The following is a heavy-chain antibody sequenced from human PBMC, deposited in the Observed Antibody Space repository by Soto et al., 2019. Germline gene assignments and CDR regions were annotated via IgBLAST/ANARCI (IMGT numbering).Heavy chain of an antibody. CDR3: ARSGTAMVLVDY. CDR1: GGSISSYF. J-gene: IGHJ4*02. D-gene: IGHD5-18*01. V-gene: IGHV4-59*01. Sequence: PSETLSLTCTVSGGSISSYFWSWIGQPPGKGLEWIGYIYYSGSTNYNPSLKSRVTISVDTSKNQFSLKLSSVTAADTAVYYCARSGTAMVLVDYWGQGTLVTVSS. CDR2: IYYSGST.